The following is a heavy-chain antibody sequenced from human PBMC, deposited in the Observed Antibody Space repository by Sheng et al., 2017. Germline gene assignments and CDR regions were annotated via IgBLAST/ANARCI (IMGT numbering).Heavy chain of an antibody. CDR2: IKQDGSEK. CDR3: ARTYCSSTSCPEYYFDY. Sequence: EVQLVESGGGLVQPGGSLRLSCAASGFTFSSYWMSWVRQAPGKGLEWVANIKQDGSEKYYVDSVKGRFTISRDNAKNSLYLQMNSLRAEDTAVYYCARTYCSSTSCPEYYFDYWGQGTLVTVSS. CDR1: GFTFSSYW. D-gene: IGHD2-2*01. V-gene: IGHV3-7*01. J-gene: IGHJ4*02.